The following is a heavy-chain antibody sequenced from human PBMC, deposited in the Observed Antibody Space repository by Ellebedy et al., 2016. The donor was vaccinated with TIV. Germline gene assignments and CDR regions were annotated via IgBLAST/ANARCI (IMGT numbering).Heavy chain of an antibody. Sequence: GESLKISCAASGFTFSLHRMHWVRQPLGKGLEWVAVIWRDGSHTYYADSVKGRVTIARDNSKNAVYLQMNSLRAEDTAVYYCARDMGPGVLDYWGRGTLVTVSS. V-gene: IGHV3-33*08. D-gene: IGHD2-8*01. J-gene: IGHJ4*02. CDR2: IWRDGSHT. CDR1: GFTFSLHR. CDR3: ARDMGPGVLDY.